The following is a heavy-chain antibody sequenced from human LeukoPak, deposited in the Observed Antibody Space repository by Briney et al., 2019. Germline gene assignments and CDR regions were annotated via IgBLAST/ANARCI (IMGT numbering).Heavy chain of an antibody. J-gene: IGHJ4*02. CDR2: IYSSGCT. CDR3: ARGRWPQLINY. D-gene: IGHD5-24*01. V-gene: IGHV4-59*01. CDR1: GGSINSFY. Sequence: SSETLSLTCTVSGGSINSFYWSWIRQPPGKGLEWIGYIYSSGCTNYNPSLKSRVTISVDTSKNQFSLKLSSVTAADTAVYYCARGRWPQLINYWGQGTLVTVSS.